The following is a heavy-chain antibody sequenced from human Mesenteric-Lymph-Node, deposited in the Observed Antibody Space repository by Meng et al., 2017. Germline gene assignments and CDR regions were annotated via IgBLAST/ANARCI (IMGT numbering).Heavy chain of an antibody. CDR3: EREDDYYGSGSYYNGDAFGI. J-gene: IGHJ3*02. Sequence: SQTLSLTCAISGDSVSSHSAAWNWIRQSPSRGLEWLGRTYYRSKWYNDYAVSVKSRITINPDTSKNQFSLQLNSVTPEDTAVYYCEREDDYYGSGSYYNGDAFGIWGQGKKVT. D-gene: IGHD3-10*01. CDR1: GDSVSSHSAA. CDR2: TYYRSKWYN. V-gene: IGHV6-1*01.